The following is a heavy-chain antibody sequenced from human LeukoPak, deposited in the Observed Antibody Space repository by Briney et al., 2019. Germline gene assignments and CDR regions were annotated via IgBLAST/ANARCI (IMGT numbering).Heavy chain of an antibody. J-gene: IGHJ4*02. CDR1: GYTFTSYD. CDR3: ARAPYSSGRYDY. Sequence: ASVKVSCKASGYTFTSYDINWVRQATGQGLEWMGWMNPNSGNTGYAQKFQGRVTMTRNTSISTAYMELSSLRSEDTAVYYCARAPYSSGRYDYWGQGTLVTVSS. CDR2: MNPNSGNT. V-gene: IGHV1-8*01. D-gene: IGHD6-19*01.